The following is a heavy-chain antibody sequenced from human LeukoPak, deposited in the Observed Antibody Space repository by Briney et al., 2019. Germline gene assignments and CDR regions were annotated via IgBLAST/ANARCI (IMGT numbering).Heavy chain of an antibody. D-gene: IGHD1-7*01. CDR1: GYTFTSYG. CDR2: IIPIFGTA. Sequence: SVKVSCKASGYTFTSYGISWVRQAPGQGLEWMGRIIPIFGTANYAQKFQGRVTITTDESTSTAYMELSSLRSEDTAVYYCARVGNYGPFDYWGQGTLVTVSS. V-gene: IGHV1-69*05. CDR3: ARVGNYGPFDY. J-gene: IGHJ4*02.